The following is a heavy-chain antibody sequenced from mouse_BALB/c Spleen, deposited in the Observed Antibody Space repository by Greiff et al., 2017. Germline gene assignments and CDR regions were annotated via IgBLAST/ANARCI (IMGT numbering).Heavy chain of an antibody. D-gene: IGHD1-1*01. CDR1: GFNIKDTY. V-gene: IGHV14-3*02. Sequence: EVQLQQSGAELVKPGASVKLSCTASGFNIKDTYMHWVKQRPEQGLEWIGRIDPANGNTKYDPKFKGKATLTVDKSSSTAHMELLSLTSEDSAVYSGGRRDGSSLGYYAMDYWGQGTAVTVSS. J-gene: IGHJ4*01. CDR2: IDPANGNT. CDR3: GRRDGSSLGYYAMDY.